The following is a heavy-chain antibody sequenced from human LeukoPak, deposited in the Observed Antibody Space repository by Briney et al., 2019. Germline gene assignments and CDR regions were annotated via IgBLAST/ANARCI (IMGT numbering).Heavy chain of an antibody. D-gene: IGHD3-10*01. V-gene: IGHV1-24*01. CDR3: ATDYYGTGSYSPHAFDI. J-gene: IGHJ3*02. CDR1: GYTLTELS. Sequence: ASVKVSCKVSGYTLTELSMHWVRQAPGKGLEWMGGFDPEDGETIYAQKFQSRVTMTEDTSTDTAYMELSSLRSEDTAVYFCATDYYGTGSYSPHAFDIWGQGTMVTVSS. CDR2: FDPEDGET.